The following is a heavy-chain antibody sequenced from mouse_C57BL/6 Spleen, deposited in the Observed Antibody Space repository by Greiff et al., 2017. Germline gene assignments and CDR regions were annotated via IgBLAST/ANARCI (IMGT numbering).Heavy chain of an antibody. CDR1: GYTFTSYW. CDR3: AWYYDRIYYFDY. CDR2: IHPNSGST. J-gene: IGHJ2*01. Sequence: QVQLQQSGAELVKPGASVKLSCKASGYTFTSYWMHWVKQRPGQGLEWIGMIHPNSGSTNYNEKFKSKATLTVDKSSSTAYMQLSSLTSEDSAVYYCAWYYDRIYYFDYWGQGTTLTVSS. V-gene: IGHV1-64*01. D-gene: IGHD2-4*01.